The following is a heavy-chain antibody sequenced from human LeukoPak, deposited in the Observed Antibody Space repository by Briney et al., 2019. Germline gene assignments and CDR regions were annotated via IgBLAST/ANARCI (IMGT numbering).Heavy chain of an antibody. CDR2: INPSGGST. D-gene: IGHD2-2*01. CDR3: ARDQYCSSTSCHPWYYYYGMDV. J-gene: IGHJ6*02. Sequence: GASVKVSCKASGYTFTSYYMHWVRQAPGQGLEWMGIINPSGGSTSYAQKFQGRVTMTRDTSTSTVYMELSSLRSEDTAVYYCARDQYCSSTSCHPWYYYYGMDVWGQGTTVTVSS. CDR1: GYTFTSYY. V-gene: IGHV1-46*01.